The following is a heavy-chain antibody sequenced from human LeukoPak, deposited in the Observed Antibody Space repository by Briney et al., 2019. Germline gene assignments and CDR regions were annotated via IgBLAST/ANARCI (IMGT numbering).Heavy chain of an antibody. J-gene: IGHJ4*02. CDR1: GDSVSSNVAA. V-gene: IGHV6-1*01. CDR3: ARDLYSSAYYRFDS. Sequence: SQTISLTCAISGDSVSSNVAAWNWIRQSPSRGLEWLGRTYYRSKWSNDYAVSVKSRITINPDTSNNQFSLQLNSVTPEDTGVYYCARDLYSSAYYRFDSWGQGTLVTVSS. CDR2: TYYRSKWSN. D-gene: IGHD6-19*01.